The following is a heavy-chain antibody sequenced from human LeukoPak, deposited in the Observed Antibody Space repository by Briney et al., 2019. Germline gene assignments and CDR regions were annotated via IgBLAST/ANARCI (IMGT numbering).Heavy chain of an antibody. CDR1: GFTFSSYS. CDR3: ARDRQIVATTNYFDY. V-gene: IGHV3-21*01. CDR2: ISSSSSYI. Sequence: GGSLSLSCAASGFTFSSYSMNWVRQAPGKGLEWVSSISSSSSYIYYADSVKGRFTISRDNAKISLYLQMNSLRAEDTAVYYCARDRQIVATTNYFDYWGQGTLVTVSS. J-gene: IGHJ4*02. D-gene: IGHD5-12*01.